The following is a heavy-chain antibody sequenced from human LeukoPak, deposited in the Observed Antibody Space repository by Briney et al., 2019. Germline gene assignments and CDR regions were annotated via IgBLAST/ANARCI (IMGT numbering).Heavy chain of an antibody. CDR2: IYPGDSDT. D-gene: IGHD6-6*01. J-gene: IGHJ6*02. CDR1: GYSFTSYW. CDR3: ARKRLDYYYGMDV. V-gene: IGHV5-51*01. Sequence: GESLQISCKGSGYSFTSYWIGWVRQMPGKGLEWMGIIYPGDSDTRYSPSFQGQVTISADKSISTAYLQWSSLKASDTAMYYCARKRLDYYYGMDVWGQGTTVTVSS.